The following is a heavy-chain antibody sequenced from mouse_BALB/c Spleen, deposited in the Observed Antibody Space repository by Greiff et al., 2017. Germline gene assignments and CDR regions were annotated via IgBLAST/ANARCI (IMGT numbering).Heavy chain of an antibody. CDR3: ARRGATGIYAMDY. Sequence: EVQGVESGGDLVKPGGSLKLSCAASGFTFSSYGMSWVRQTPDKRLEWVATISSGGSYTYYPDSVKGRFTISRDNAKNTLYLQMSSLKSEDTAMYYCARRGATGIYAMDYWGQGTSVTVSS. V-gene: IGHV5-6*01. J-gene: IGHJ4*01. CDR2: ISSGGSYT. D-gene: IGHD3-1*01. CDR1: GFTFSSYG.